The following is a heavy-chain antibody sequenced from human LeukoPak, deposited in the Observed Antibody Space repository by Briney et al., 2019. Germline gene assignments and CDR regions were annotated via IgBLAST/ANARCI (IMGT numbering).Heavy chain of an antibody. CDR1: GGSISGYY. J-gene: IGHJ4*02. Sequence: SETLSLTCTVSGGSISGYYWSWIRQPPGKGLECIGYIRYSGTTNYSPSLKSRATISVDTSKNQFSLNLISVTAADTAIYYCARVSSGGYFHTYYFDYWGQGTLVTVSS. CDR3: ARVSSGGYFHTYYFDY. CDR2: IRYSGTT. V-gene: IGHV4-59*01. D-gene: IGHD3-22*01.